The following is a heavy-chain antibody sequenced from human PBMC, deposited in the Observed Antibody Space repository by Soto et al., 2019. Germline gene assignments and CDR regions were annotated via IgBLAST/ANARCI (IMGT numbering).Heavy chain of an antibody. J-gene: IGHJ6*02. CDR3: ARSRWSAHYYGMDV. CDR1: GYSFTSYW. V-gene: IGHV5-10-1*01. Sequence: GESLKISCKGSGYSFTSYWISWVRQMPGKGLEWMGRIDPSDSYTNYSPSFQGHVSISADKSISTAYLQWSSLKASDTAMYYCARSRWSAHYYGMDVWGQGTTVTSP. CDR2: IDPSDSYT. D-gene: IGHD2-15*01.